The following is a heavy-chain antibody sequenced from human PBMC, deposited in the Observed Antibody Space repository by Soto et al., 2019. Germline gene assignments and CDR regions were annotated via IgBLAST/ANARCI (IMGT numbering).Heavy chain of an antibody. Sequence: ASVKVSCKVSVYTLTELSMHWVRQAPGKGLEWMGGFDPEDGETIYAQKFQGRVTMTEDTSTSTAYMELRSLRSDDTAVYYCARIEQWLGFDYWGQGTLVTVSS. V-gene: IGHV1-24*01. CDR1: VYTLTELS. D-gene: IGHD6-19*01. CDR2: FDPEDGET. CDR3: ARIEQWLGFDY. J-gene: IGHJ4*02.